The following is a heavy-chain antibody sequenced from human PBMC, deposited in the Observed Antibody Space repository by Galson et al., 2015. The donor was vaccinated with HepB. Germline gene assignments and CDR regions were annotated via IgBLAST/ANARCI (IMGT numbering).Heavy chain of an antibody. V-gene: IGHV3-7*03. Sequence: SLRLSCAGSGFTFGNYWMSWARQAPGQGLEWVANIKQDESEKYYVGSVEGRFTVSRDNAKNLLYLQMNSLRAEDTAVYYCGRAGLEWNYPIGSWGQGTLVTVSS. CDR3: GRAGLEWNYPIGS. CDR2: IKQDESEK. D-gene: IGHD1-7*01. J-gene: IGHJ5*02. CDR1: GFTFGNYW.